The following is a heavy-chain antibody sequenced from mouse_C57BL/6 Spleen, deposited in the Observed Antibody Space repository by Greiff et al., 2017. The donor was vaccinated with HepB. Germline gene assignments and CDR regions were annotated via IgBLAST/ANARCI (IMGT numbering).Heavy chain of an antibody. CDR2: IRLKSDNYST. Sequence: EVHLVESGGGLVQPGGSLKLSCVASGFTFSNYWMNWVRQSPEKGLEWVAQIRLKSDNYSTHYAESVKGRFTISRDDSNSSVYLQMNNLRAEDTGIYYCTVCYYYNSYDYAMDCWGQGTSVTVSS. CDR3: TVCYYYNSYDYAMDC. D-gene: IGHD2-5*01. V-gene: IGHV6-3*01. CDR1: GFTFSNYW. J-gene: IGHJ4*01.